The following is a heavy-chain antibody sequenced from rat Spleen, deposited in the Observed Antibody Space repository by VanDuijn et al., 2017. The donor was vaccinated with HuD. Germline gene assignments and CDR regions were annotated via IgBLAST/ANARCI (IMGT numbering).Heavy chain of an antibody. J-gene: IGHJ2*01. CDR1: GFTFSKYD. CDR3: ARHWGY. V-gene: IGHV5-29*01. CDR2: ISYDGSST. Sequence: EVQLVESGGGLVQPGRSMKLSCAASGFTFSKYDMAWVRQAPTKGLEWVATISYDGSSTYYRDSVKGRFTISRDNAKSTLYLQMDSLRSEDTATYYCARHWGYWGQGVMVTVSS. D-gene: IGHD4-6*01.